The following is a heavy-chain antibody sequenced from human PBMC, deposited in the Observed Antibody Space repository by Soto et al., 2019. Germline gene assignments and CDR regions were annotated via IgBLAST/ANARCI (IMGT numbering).Heavy chain of an antibody. CDR2: IIPILGIA. CDR1: GGTFSSYT. V-gene: IGHV1-69*02. CDR3: ARQLAGPFDY. J-gene: IGHJ4*02. D-gene: IGHD6-13*01. Sequence: QVQLVQSGAEVKKPGSSVKVSCKASGGTFSSYTISWVRQAPGQGLEWMGRIIPILGIANYAQKFQGRVTITAEKSTSTAYMELSSLRSEDTAVYYCARQLAGPFDYWGQGTLVTVSS.